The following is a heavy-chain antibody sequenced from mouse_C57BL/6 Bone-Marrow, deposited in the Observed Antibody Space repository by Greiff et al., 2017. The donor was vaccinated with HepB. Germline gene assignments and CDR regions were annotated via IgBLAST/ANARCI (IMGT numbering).Heavy chain of an antibody. D-gene: IGHD1-1*01. CDR2: IYPSDSET. V-gene: IGHV1-61*01. CDR3: ARSNYGSSSYFDY. CDR1: GYTFTSYW. Sequence: QVQLQQPGAELVRPGSSVKLSCKASGYTFTSYWMDWVKQRPGQGLEWIGNIYPSDSETHYNQKFKDKATLTVDKSSSTAYMQLSSLTSEDSAVYYCARSNYGSSSYFDYWGQGTTLTVSS. J-gene: IGHJ2*01.